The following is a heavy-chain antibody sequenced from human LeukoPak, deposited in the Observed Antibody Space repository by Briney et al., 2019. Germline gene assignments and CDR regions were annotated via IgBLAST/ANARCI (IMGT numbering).Heavy chain of an antibody. Sequence: GGSLRLSCAASGFTLSSFGMHWVRQAPGKGLEWVAVIWYDGSNKYYADSVKGRFTISRDNSKNTLYLQMNSLRAEDTAVYYCARELPPVVTYYFDCWGQGALVTVSS. D-gene: IGHD3-22*01. CDR3: ARELPPVVTYYFDC. V-gene: IGHV3-33*01. CDR2: IWYDGSNK. CDR1: GFTLSSFG. J-gene: IGHJ4*02.